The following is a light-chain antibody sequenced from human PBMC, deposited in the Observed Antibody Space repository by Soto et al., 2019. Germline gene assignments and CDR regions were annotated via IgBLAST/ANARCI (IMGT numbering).Light chain of an antibody. CDR3: SSYTDSSTQVV. J-gene: IGLJ3*02. CDR2: DVT. CDR1: SSDIGGYNY. V-gene: IGLV2-14*03. Sequence: QSVLTQPASVSGSPGQSITISCTGTSSDIGGYNYVSWYQQHPGKAPKLMIYDVTNRPSGISNRFSGSKSGNTASLTISGLQAEDEADYYCSSYTDSSTQVVFGGGTKLTVL.